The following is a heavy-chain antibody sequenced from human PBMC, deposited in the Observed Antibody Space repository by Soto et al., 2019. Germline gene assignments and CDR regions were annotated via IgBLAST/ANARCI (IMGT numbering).Heavy chain of an antibody. V-gene: IGHV4-61*01. J-gene: IGHJ4*02. CDR3: TRGRMTNLD. D-gene: IGHD4-17*01. CDR1: GGSVSSGNNY. CDR2: IYNSGST. Sequence: QVQLQESGPGLVKPSETLSLTCSVSGGSVSSGNNYWSWVRQPPGKGLEWIGYIYNSGSTNYNPSLERRVTISVDTSNNQFSLNLSSVTAADTAVYYCTRGRMTNLDWGQGNLVTVYS.